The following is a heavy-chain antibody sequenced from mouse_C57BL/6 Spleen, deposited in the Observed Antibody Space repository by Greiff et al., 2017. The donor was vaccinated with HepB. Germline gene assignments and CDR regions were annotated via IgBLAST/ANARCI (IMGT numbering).Heavy chain of an antibody. Sequence: EVKLLESGPGLVKPSQSLSLTCSVTGYSITSGYYWNWIRQFPGNKLEWMGYISYDGSNNYNPSLKNRISITRDTSKNQMFLKLKSVTTEDTATYYCARMGLRRWDWYFDVWGTGTTVSVSS. J-gene: IGHJ1*03. CDR1: GYSITSGYY. CDR3: ARMGLRRWDWYFDV. D-gene: IGHD2-4*01. CDR2: ISYDGSN. V-gene: IGHV3-6*01.